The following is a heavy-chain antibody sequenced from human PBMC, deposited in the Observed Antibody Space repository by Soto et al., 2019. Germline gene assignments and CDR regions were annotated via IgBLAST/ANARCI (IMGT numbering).Heavy chain of an antibody. CDR3: ARHFSTFSSGNYYYMDV. CDR2: IYPGDSDT. Sequence: GESLKISCKGSGYSFTSYWIGWVRQMPGKGLEWMGIIYPGDSDTRYSPSFQGQVTISADKSISTAYLQWSSLKASDTAMYYCARHFSTFSSGNYYYMDVWGKGTTVTVSS. V-gene: IGHV5-51*01. CDR1: GYSFTSYW. D-gene: IGHD3-10*01. J-gene: IGHJ6*03.